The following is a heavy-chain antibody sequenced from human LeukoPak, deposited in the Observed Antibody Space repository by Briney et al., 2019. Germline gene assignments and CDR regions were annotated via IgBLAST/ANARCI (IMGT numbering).Heavy chain of an antibody. CDR2: IKQDGSEK. V-gene: IGHV3-7*01. D-gene: IGHD3-9*01. Sequence: GGSLRLSCAASGFTFSSYWMSWVRQAPGKGLEWVANIKQDGSEKYYVDSVKGRFTISRDNAKNSLYLQMNSLRAEDTAVYYCARDRPGNYGILTGYYKSHHFDYWGQGTLVTVSS. CDR3: ARDRPGNYGILTGYYKSHHFDY. J-gene: IGHJ4*02. CDR1: GFTFSSYW.